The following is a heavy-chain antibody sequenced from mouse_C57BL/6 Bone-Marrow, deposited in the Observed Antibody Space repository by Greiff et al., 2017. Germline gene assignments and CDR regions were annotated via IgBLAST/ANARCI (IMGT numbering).Heavy chain of an antibody. J-gene: IGHJ1*03. Sequence: VQLQQSGAELVKPGASVKISCKASGYAFSSYWMNWVKQRPGKGLEWIGQIYPGDGDTNYNGKFKGKATLTADKSSSTAYMQLISLTSEDSAVYFCASGGYYGSSYTWYFDVWGTGTTVTVSS. CDR1: GYAFSSYW. CDR3: ASGGYYGSSYTWYFDV. CDR2: IYPGDGDT. V-gene: IGHV1-80*01. D-gene: IGHD1-1*01.